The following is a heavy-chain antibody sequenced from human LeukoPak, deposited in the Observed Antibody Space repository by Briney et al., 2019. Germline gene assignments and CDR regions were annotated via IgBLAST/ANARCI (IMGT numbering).Heavy chain of an antibody. CDR3: ARMRPYYYYYGMDV. Sequence: GGSLRLSCAASGFTFSSYAMSWVRQAPGKGLEWVSAISGSGGSTYYADSVKGRFTISRDNSKNTLYLQMNSLRAEDTAVYYCARMRPYYYYYGMDVWGQGTTVTVSS. J-gene: IGHJ6*02. V-gene: IGHV3-23*01. CDR1: GFTFSSYA. CDR2: ISGSGGST.